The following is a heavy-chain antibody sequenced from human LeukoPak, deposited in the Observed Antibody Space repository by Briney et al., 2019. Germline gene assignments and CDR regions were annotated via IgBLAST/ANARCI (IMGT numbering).Heavy chain of an antibody. V-gene: IGHV5-51*01. Sequence: GESLKISCKGSGYSFTSYWIGWVRQMPGKGLEWMGIIYPNDSDTRYSPSFQGQVAISADKSISTAYLQWSSLKASDTAMYYCARQPTSMVRGIIITDYYFDYWGQGTLVTVSS. CDR2: IYPNDSDT. D-gene: IGHD3-10*01. J-gene: IGHJ4*02. CDR3: ARQPTSMVRGIIITDYYFDY. CDR1: GYSFTSYW.